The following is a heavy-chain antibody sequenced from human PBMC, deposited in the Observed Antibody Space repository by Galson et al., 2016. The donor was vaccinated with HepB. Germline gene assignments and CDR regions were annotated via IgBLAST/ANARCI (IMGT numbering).Heavy chain of an antibody. CDR3: APGNSVVRGY. D-gene: IGHD4-23*01. J-gene: IGHJ4*02. CDR2: IWYDGSNK. V-gene: IGHV3-33*01. CDR1: GFTLSSYA. Sequence: SLRLSCAASGFTLSSYAMHWVRQAPGKGLEWVAIIWYDGSNKYYADSVKGRFTISRDNSKNTVYLQMNSLRAEDTAVYYCAPGNSVVRGYWGQGILVTVSS.